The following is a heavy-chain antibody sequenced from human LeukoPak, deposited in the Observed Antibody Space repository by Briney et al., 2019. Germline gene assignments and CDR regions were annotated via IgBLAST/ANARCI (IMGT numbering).Heavy chain of an antibody. CDR1: GFTFSSYD. V-gene: IGHV3-13*01. CDR3: ARGAIFGVVSSYYGMDV. CDR2: IGTAGDT. Sequence: GGSLRLCCAASGFTFSSYDMHWVRQATGKGLEWVSAIGTAGDTYYPGSVKGRFTISRENAKNSLYLQMNSLRAGDTAVYYCARGAIFGVVSSYYGMDVWGQGTTVTVS. D-gene: IGHD3-3*01. J-gene: IGHJ6*02.